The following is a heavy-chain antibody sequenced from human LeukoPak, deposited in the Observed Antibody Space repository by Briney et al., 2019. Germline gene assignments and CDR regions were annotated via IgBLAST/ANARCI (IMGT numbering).Heavy chain of an antibody. V-gene: IGHV3-23*01. CDR1: GFTFSSYA. J-gene: IGHJ4*02. CDR2: ISGSGGST. CDR3: AKPTYGSGSYYNVFDY. D-gene: IGHD3-10*01. Sequence: GGSLRLSCAASGFTFSSYAMSRVRQAPGKGLEWVSAISGSGGSTYYADSVKGRFTISRDNSKNTLYLQMNSLRAEDTAVYYCAKPTYGSGSYYNVFDYWGQGTLVTVSS.